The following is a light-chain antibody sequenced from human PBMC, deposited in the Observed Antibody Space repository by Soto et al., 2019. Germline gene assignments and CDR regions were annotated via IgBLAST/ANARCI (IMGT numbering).Light chain of an antibody. CDR1: QSVSSY. CDR2: DAS. J-gene: IGKJ5*01. Sequence: EILLTQSPATLSFSPGEKGSLSCRASQSVSSYLAWYQQKPGQAPRLLIYDASNRATGIPARFSGSGSGTDFTLTISSLEPEDFAVYYCQQRSNWLITFGQGTRLEI. V-gene: IGKV3-11*01. CDR3: QQRSNWLIT.